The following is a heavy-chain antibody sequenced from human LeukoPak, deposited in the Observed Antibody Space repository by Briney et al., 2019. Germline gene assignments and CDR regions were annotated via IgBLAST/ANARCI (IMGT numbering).Heavy chain of an antibody. Sequence: SETLSLTCTVSGVSISSGDYYWSWIRQPPGKGLEWIGYIYYSGSTYYNPSLKSRVTISVDTSKNQFSLKLSSVTAADTAVYYCARAEGWFGELAFDYWGQGTLVTVSS. D-gene: IGHD3-10*01. V-gene: IGHV4-30-4*08. CDR1: GVSISSGDYY. CDR3: ARAEGWFGELAFDY. CDR2: IYYSGST. J-gene: IGHJ4*02.